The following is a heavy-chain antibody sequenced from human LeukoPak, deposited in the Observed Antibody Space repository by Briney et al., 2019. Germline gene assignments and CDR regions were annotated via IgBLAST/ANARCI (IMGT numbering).Heavy chain of an antibody. D-gene: IGHD5-12*01. CDR1: GGSISSYY. CDR3: ARDAVGYYFDY. V-gene: IGHV4-59*01. CDR2: IYYSGST. J-gene: IGHJ4*02. Sequence: SETLSLTCTVSGGSISSYYWNWIRQPPGKGLEWIGYIYYSGSTNYNPSFKSRVTISVGTSKNQFSLKLNSVTAADTAVYYCARDAVGYYFDYWGQGTLVTASS.